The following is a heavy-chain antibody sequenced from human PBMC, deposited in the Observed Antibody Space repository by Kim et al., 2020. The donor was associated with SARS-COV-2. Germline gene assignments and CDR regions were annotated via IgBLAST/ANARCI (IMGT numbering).Heavy chain of an antibody. D-gene: IGHD3-10*01. CDR3: AKGSTWFGELLPFDY. Sequence: DTGKARSTISRNNSKNTLYLQMSSLRAEDTAVYYCAKGSTWFGELLPFDYWGQGTLVTVSS. J-gene: IGHJ4*02. V-gene: IGHV3-23*03.